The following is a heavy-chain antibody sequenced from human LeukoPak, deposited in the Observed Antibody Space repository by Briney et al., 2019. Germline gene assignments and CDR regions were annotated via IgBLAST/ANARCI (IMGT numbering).Heavy chain of an antibody. D-gene: IGHD2-15*01. J-gene: IGHJ4*02. CDR1: GLIVSSNY. V-gene: IGHV3-11*04. CDR2: ISSSGSTI. Sequence: GGSLRLSCVASGLIVSSNYMSWVRQAPGKGLEWVSYISSSGSTIYYADSVKGRFTISRDNAKNSLYLQMNSLRAEDTAVYYCARVSIVVVVAATSDYWGQGTLVTVSS. CDR3: ARVSIVVVVAATSDY.